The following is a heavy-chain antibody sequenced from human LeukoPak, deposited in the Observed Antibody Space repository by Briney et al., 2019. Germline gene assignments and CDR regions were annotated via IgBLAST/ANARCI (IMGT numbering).Heavy chain of an antibody. J-gene: IGHJ4*02. CDR3: ARDRPTGASRLFVVQ. D-gene: IGHD3-3*01. CDR2: MSSGSSYI. CDR1: GFSFSSYS. V-gene: IGHV3-21*01. Sequence: GGSLRLSCAASGFSFSSYSMTWVRQAPGKGLEWVSSMSSGSSYIYYADSVRGRFTISRDNAKNSLYLLMNSLRVEDTAVYYCARDRPTGASRLFVVQWGQGTLVTVSS.